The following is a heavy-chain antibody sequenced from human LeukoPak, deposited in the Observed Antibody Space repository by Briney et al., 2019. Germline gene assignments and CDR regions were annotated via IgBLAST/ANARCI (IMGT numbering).Heavy chain of an antibody. V-gene: IGHV4-30-4*08. CDR1: GGSISSGDYY. D-gene: IGHD3-10*01. Sequence: SETLSLTCTVSGGSISSGDYYWSWIRQPPGKGLEWIGYIYYSGSTYYNPSLKSRVTISVDTSKNQFSLKLSSVTAADTAVYYCARGWGVTLLDYWGQGTLVTVSS. J-gene: IGHJ4*02. CDR3: ARGWGVTLLDY. CDR2: IYYSGST.